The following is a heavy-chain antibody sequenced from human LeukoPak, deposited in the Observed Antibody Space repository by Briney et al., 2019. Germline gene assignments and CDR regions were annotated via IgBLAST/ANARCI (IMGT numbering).Heavy chain of an antibody. CDR1: GFNFDNFA. D-gene: IGHD5-24*01. CDR2: ISHDARTK. J-gene: IGHJ5*02. V-gene: IGHV3-30*04. Sequence: GKSLTLSCVVSGFNFDNFAMHWVRQPLGKGLEWVAVISHDARTKYYADSMKGRITISRDNSKNTLFLQMNNLRTEDTAVYFCARPSPPGDGYNPPDHWGQGTLVTVSS. CDR3: ARPSPPGDGYNPPDH.